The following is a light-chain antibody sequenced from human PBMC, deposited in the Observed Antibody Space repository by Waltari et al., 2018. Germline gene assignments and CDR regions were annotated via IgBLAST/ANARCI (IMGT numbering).Light chain of an antibody. V-gene: IGKV3-11*02. J-gene: IGKJ4*01. CDR3: QQRLSWPPLT. Sequence: EIVLTQSPATLSLSPGERATLSCRASRTVDIYLAWYQQKPGQTPRLLIYDASNRASGVPPRCSGSGSGRYFTLTISSLEPEDFAVYYCQQRLSWPPLTFGGGTKVEIK. CDR2: DAS. CDR1: RTVDIY.